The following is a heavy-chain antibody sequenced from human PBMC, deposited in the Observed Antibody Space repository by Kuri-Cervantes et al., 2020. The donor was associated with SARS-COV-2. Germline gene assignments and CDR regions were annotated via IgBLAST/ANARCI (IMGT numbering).Heavy chain of an antibody. V-gene: IGHV1-58*01. CDR3: AAPHHLGIVEAMGGFHI. CDR2: GVVGSGNT. CDR1: GFTFTSSA. D-gene: IGHD1-26*01. Sequence: SVQVSCNASGFTFTSSAVQWVRQARGQRLEWIGWGVVGSGNTNYAQKFQERVTITRNMSTSTAYMELSSLRSEDTAVYYCAAPHHLGIVEAMGGFHIWGQGTMVTVSS. J-gene: IGHJ3*02.